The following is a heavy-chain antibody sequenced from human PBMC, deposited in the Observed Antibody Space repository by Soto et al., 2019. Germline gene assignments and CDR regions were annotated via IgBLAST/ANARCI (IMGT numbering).Heavy chain of an antibody. Sequence: EVQLVESGGGLVKPGGSLRVSCAASGFTFSNYTINWVRQAPGKGLEWVSAISSSSLYIYYADSVKGRFTISRDNAKNSLYLQMNSLGAEDTAVYYCARANYDFWSGYSNYFGMDVWGQGPTVTVSS. D-gene: IGHD3-3*01. CDR2: ISSSSLYI. J-gene: IGHJ6*02. CDR3: ARANYDFWSGYSNYFGMDV. V-gene: IGHV3-21*01. CDR1: GFTFSNYT.